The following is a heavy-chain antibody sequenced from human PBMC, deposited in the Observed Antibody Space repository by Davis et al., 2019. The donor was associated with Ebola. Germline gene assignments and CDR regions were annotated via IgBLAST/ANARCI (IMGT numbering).Heavy chain of an antibody. CDR2: MFDSGST. D-gene: IGHD1-14*01. J-gene: IGHJ4*02. V-gene: IGHV4-39*07. Sequence: PSSTLSLTCTVSFFSILILRYYSSFLRPPPFPFLQFIFLMFDSGSTYYDPSLKSRVTISADTSKNQLSLRLTSVTAADTAMYFCARGPDFSTHPLEHWGQGTLVTVSS. CDR1: FFSILILRYY. CDR3: ARGPDFSTHPLEH.